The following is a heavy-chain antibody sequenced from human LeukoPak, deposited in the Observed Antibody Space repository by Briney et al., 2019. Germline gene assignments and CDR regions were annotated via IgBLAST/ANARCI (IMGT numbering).Heavy chain of an antibody. D-gene: IGHD2-2*02. CDR2: INHSGST. CDR1: GGSISSGGYS. CDR3: ARAGYCSSTSCYTPFDY. Sequence: SQTLSLTCAVSGGSISSGGYSWSWIRQPPGKGLEWIGEINHSGSTNYNPSLKSRVTISVDTSKNQFPLKLSSVTAADTAVYYCARAGYCSSTSCYTPFDYWGQGTLVTVSS. J-gene: IGHJ4*02. V-gene: IGHV4-30-2*01.